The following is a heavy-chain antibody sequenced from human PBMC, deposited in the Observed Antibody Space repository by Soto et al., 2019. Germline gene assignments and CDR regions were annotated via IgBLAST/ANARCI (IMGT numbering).Heavy chain of an antibody. Sequence: QVQLVQSGGEVKKPGASVKVSCKASGYTFTSYGISWVRQAPGQGLEWVGWISAYNGNSNYAQKYQGRVTMTTDTSTSTSYMELSSLRSDDKAVYYCARIADCSTTSCAFHSKYHVRGYYYYYGLDVWGQWTTVTVSS. J-gene: IGHJ6*02. CDR3: ARIADCSTTSCAFHSKYHVRGYYYYYGLDV. CDR1: GYTFTSYG. V-gene: IGHV1-18*01. D-gene: IGHD2-2*01. CDR2: ISAYNGNS.